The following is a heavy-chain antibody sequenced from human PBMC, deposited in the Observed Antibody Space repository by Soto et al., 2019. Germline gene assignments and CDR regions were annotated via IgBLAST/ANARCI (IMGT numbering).Heavy chain of an antibody. CDR2: IYFSGSI. D-gene: IGHD6-25*01. CDR3: ARHGVAALQFDY. J-gene: IGHJ4*02. CDR1: CGSVSSSTYY. V-gene: IGHV4-39*01. Sequence: PSETLSLTCSVSCGSVSSSTYYWGWIRQPPGKALEWIGSIYFSGSIYYKSSLKSRVTISVDTSKNQFSLKLTSVTAADTAVYYCARHGVAALQFDYWGQGTLVTVSS.